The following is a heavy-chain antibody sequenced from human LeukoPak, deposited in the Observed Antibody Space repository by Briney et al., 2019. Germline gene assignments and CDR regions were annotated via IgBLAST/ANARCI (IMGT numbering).Heavy chain of an antibody. CDR3: ARPSDGSSSYFDY. Sequence: GASLKISCKGSGYLFTSYWIGWVRQMPGKGLEWMGIIYPGDSDTRYSPSFQGQVTISADKSISTPYLQWSSLKASDTAMYYCARPSDGSSSYFDYWGQGTLVTVSS. CDR1: GYLFTSYW. CDR2: IYPGDSDT. J-gene: IGHJ4*02. V-gene: IGHV5-51*01. D-gene: IGHD6-6*01.